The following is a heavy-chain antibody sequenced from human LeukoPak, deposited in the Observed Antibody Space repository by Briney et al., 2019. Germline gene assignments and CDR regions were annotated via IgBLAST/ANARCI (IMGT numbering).Heavy chain of an antibody. CDR1: GFTFSSYE. J-gene: IGHJ4*02. D-gene: IGHD5-24*01. CDR2: ISSSGSTI. CDR3: AKSGYNRFDY. V-gene: IGHV3-48*03. Sequence: GGSLRLSCAASGFTFSSYEMNWVRQAPGKGLEWVSYISSSGSTIYYADSVKGRFTISRDNAKNTLYLQMNSLRAEDTAVYYCAKSGYNRFDYWGQGTLVTVSS.